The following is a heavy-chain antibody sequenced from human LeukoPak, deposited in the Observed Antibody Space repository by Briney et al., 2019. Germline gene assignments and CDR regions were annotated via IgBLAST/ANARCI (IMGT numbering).Heavy chain of an antibody. CDR2: ISTYNGNT. Sequence: ASVKVSCKASGYTFTSYDISWVRQAPGQGLEWMGWISTYNGNTNYAQKLQGRVTMTTDTSTSTAYMELRSLRSDDTAVYYCARDTAAGDIVLMVYERHYYYYGMDVWGQGTTVTVSS. V-gene: IGHV1-18*01. D-gene: IGHD2-8*01. CDR3: ARDTAAGDIVLMVYERHYYYYGMDV. CDR1: GYTFTSYD. J-gene: IGHJ6*02.